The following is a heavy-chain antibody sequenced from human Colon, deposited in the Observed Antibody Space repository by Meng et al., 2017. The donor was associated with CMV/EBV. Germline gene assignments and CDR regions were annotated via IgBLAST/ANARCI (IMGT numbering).Heavy chain of an antibody. J-gene: IGHJ3*01. D-gene: IGHD2-8*01. CDR2: INWNGNNI. Sequence: SLKISCAGSGFNFEDYAMHWVRQVPGKGLEWVSGINWNGNNIFYADSVKGRFTISRDNAKSSLYLQMNSLRPEDMALYYCTKDNEDIVLMLGASNLPGAAFDGWGQGVMVTVSS. V-gene: IGHV3-9*03. CDR3: TKDNEDIVLMLGASNLPGAAFDG. CDR1: GFNFEDYA.